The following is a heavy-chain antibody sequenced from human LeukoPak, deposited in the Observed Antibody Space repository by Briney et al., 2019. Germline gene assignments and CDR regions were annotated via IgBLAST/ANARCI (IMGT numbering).Heavy chain of an antibody. CDR1: GYTFTSYG. CDR2: ISAYNGNT. J-gene: IGHJ5*02. V-gene: IGHV1-18*01. D-gene: IGHD3-16*02. CDR3: ARVAGRLGELSKGWFDP. Sequence: ASVKVSCKASGYTFTSYGISWVRQAPGQGLEWMGWISAYNGNTNYAQKLQGRVTMTTDTSTSTAYMELRSLRSDDTAVYYCARVAGRLGELSKGWFDPWGQGTLVTVSS.